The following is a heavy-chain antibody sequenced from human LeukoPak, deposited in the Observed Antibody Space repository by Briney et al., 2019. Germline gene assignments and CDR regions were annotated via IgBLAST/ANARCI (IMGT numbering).Heavy chain of an antibody. CDR2: ISYSGST. D-gene: IGHD5-18*01. V-gene: IGHV4-59*08. J-gene: IGHJ4*02. Sequence: ASKTLSLTCAVSGGSISSYYWSWIRQPPGKVLEGIGYISYSGSTNYNPSLKSRVTISVDTSKYQFSLKLSSVTAADTAVYYCARGDTAMVVHYFDYWGQGTLVTVSS. CDR1: GGSISSYY. CDR3: ARGDTAMVVHYFDY.